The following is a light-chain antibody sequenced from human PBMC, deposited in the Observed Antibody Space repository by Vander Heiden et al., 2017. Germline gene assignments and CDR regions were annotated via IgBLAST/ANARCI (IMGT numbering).Light chain of an antibody. J-gene: IGKJ4*01. Sequence: EIVLTHSPATLSLSPGERATLSCRASQSVSSYLVWYQQKPGQAPRLLIYDASNRATGSPARFSGSGSGTDFTLTISSLEPEDVAVYYCQQRSNWPPLTFGGGTKVEIK. CDR3: QQRSNWPPLT. V-gene: IGKV3-11*01. CDR2: DAS. CDR1: QSVSSY.